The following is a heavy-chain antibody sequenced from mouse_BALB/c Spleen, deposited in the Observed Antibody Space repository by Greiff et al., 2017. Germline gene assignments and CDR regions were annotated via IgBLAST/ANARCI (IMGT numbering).Heavy chain of an antibody. J-gene: IGHJ4*01. CDR1: GFSLTSYG. CDR3: ARREGYAMDY. Sequence: QVQLKESGPGLVQPSQSLSITCTASGFSLTSYGVHWVRQSPGKGLEWLGVIWSGGSTDYNAAFISRLSISKDNSKSPVFFKMNSLQANDTAIYYCARREGYAMDYWGQGTSVTVSS. CDR2: IWSGGST. V-gene: IGHV2-2*02.